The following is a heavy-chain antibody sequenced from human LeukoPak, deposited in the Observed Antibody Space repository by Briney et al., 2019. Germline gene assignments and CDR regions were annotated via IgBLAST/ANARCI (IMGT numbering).Heavy chain of an antibody. Sequence: HSGGSLRLSGAASGFTFSSYWMHWVRQAPGKGLVWVSRSNSDGSSTSYADSVKGRFTISRDNARNTLYLQMNSLRAEDMAVYYCARALDGSGSRSLDYWGQGTLVTVSS. CDR1: GFTFSSYW. CDR2: SNSDGSST. CDR3: ARALDGSGSRSLDY. J-gene: IGHJ4*02. D-gene: IGHD3-10*01. V-gene: IGHV3-74*01.